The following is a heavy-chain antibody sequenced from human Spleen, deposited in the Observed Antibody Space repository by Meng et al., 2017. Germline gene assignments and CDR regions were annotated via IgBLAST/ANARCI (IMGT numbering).Heavy chain of an antibody. J-gene: IGHJ4*02. V-gene: IGHV3-74*01. CDR1: GFSFSNYW. CDR3: ARDYYGTGSYTDY. D-gene: IGHD3-10*01. Sequence: GGSRRLSCAASGFSFSNYWMHWVRQAPGKGLVWVSRISTDGSSTTYADSVRGRFTISRDNAKNTLYLQMNSLRAEDTAVYFCARDYYGTGSYTDYWGQGTLVTVSS. CDR2: ISTDGSST.